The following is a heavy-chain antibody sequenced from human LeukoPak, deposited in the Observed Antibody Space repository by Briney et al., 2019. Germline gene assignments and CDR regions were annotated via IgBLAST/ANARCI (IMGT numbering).Heavy chain of an antibody. CDR2: IIPIFGTA. Sequence: SVKVSCKASGGTFSSYAISWVRQAPGQGLEWMGGIIPIFGTANYAQKFQGRVTITADESTSTAYMELSSLRSEDTAVYYCARSNCSSTSCYVYYYYYMDVWGKGTTVTISS. D-gene: IGHD2-2*01. J-gene: IGHJ6*03. CDR3: ARSNCSSTSCYVYYYYYMDV. CDR1: GGTFSSYA. V-gene: IGHV1-69*13.